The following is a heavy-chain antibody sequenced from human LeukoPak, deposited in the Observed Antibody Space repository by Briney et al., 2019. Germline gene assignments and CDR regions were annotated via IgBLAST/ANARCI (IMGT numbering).Heavy chain of an antibody. J-gene: IGHJ4*02. V-gene: IGHV1-69*01. Sequence: ASVKVSCKASGGTFSSDAISWVRQAPGQGLEWMGGIIPIFGTANYAQKFQGRVTITADESTSTVYMELSSLRSEDTAVYYCARDKGAVVDYWGQGTLVTVSS. CDR1: GGTFSSDA. CDR2: IIPIFGTA. CDR3: ARDKGAVVDY. D-gene: IGHD2-15*01.